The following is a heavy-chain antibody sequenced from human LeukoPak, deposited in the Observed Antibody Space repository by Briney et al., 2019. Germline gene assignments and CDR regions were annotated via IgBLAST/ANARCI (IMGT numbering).Heavy chain of an antibody. CDR3: ARGTNVDTTGY. J-gene: IGHJ4*02. Sequence: GGSLRLSCAASGFTFSSYAMSWVRQAPGKGLEWVSRINTDGSSTSYADSVKGRFTISRDNAKNTLYLQMNSLRAEDTAVYYCARGTNVDTTGYWGQGTLVTVSS. CDR1: GFTFSSYA. D-gene: IGHD5-18*01. CDR2: INTDGSST. V-gene: IGHV3-74*01.